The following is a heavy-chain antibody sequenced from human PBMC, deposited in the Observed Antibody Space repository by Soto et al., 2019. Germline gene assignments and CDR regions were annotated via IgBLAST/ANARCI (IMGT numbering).Heavy chain of an antibody. Sequence: QVQLQQWGAGLLKPSETLSLICAVSGESLSDYYWSWIRQSPGKGLEWIGDINQYGTTNYNPSLKSRVTISADTSKNQFFLRLTSVTAADTAVYYCARGAHISGVTRCFDPWGQGTLVTVSS. CDR1: GESLSDYY. CDR3: ARGAHISGVTRCFDP. J-gene: IGHJ5*02. D-gene: IGHD1-20*01. V-gene: IGHV4-34*01. CDR2: INQYGTT.